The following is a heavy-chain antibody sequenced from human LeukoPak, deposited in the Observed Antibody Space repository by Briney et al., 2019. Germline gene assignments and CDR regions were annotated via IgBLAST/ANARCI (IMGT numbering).Heavy chain of an antibody. V-gene: IGHV5-51*01. J-gene: IGHJ6*02. D-gene: IGHD2-2*02. CDR3: ARTQLGYCSSTSCYTGYYYGMDV. CDR2: IYPGDSVT. Sequence: GESLKISCKGSGYSFTSYRIGWVRQMPGKGLEWMGIIYPGDSVTRYSPSFQGQVTISADKSISTAYLQWSSLKASDTAMYYCARTQLGYCSSTSCYTGYYYGMDVWGQGTTVTVSS. CDR1: GYSFTSYR.